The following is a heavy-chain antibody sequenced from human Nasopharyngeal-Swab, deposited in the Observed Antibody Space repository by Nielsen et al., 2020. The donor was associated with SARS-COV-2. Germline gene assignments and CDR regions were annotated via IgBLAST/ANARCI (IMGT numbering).Heavy chain of an antibody. CDR2: ITASGANT. V-gene: IGHV3-23*01. D-gene: IGHD3-10*01. Sequence: GESLKISCAASGFTFSNYAMSWVRQAPGQGLEWVSGITASGANTYHADSVKGRFTISRDNSKNMLYLQMISLRADDTAVYYCAKAYSYGSGSSYATFDSWGQGTLVTVSS. CDR3: AKAYSYGSGSSYATFDS. J-gene: IGHJ4*02. CDR1: GFTFSNYA.